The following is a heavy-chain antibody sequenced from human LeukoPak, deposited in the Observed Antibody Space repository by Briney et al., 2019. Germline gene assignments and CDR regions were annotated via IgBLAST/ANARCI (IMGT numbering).Heavy chain of an antibody. D-gene: IGHD3-22*01. Sequence: GGSLRLSCAASGFTFSSYAMSWVSQAPGKGLEWVSGISGSGDNTYYADSVKGRFTISRDNSKNTLYVQVNSLGTEDTAAYYCAKGSYYDSSGSFYFDYWGQGTLVTVSS. CDR2: ISGSGDNT. CDR1: GFTFSSYA. CDR3: AKGSYYDSSGSFYFDY. V-gene: IGHV3-23*01. J-gene: IGHJ4*02.